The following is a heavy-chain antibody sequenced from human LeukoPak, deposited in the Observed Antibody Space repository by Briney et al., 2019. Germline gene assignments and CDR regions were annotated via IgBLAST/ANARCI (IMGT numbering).Heavy chain of an antibody. J-gene: IGHJ1*01. V-gene: IGHV4-4*07. CDR1: GGSISSYY. Sequence: SETLSLTCTVSGGSISSYYWSWIRQPAGKGLEWIGRIYTSGSTNYNPSLKSRVTMSVDTSKNQFSLKLSSLTAADTAVYYCARGPKKYYYESSGYYREYFQHWGQGTLVTVSS. CDR2: IYTSGST. D-gene: IGHD3-22*01. CDR3: ARGPKKYYYESSGYYREYFQH.